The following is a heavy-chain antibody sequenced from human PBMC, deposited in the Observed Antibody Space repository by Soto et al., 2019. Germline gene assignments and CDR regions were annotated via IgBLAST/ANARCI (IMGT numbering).Heavy chain of an antibody. Sequence: SETLPLTCTVSGGSISSGGYYWSWIRQHPGKGLGWIGYIYYSGSTYYNPSLKRRVTISVDTSKSQFSLKLTSVTAADKAVYYCAIHHTGADREEFLPDWFDPWGQGTPVTVSS. V-gene: IGHV4-31*03. CDR1: GGSISSGGYY. CDR2: IYYSGST. D-gene: IGHD2-8*02. J-gene: IGHJ5*02. CDR3: AIHHTGADREEFLPDWFDP.